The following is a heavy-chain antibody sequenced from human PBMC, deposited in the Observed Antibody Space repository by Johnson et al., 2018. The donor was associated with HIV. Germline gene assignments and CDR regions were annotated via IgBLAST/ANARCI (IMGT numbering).Heavy chain of an antibody. CDR3: ARDNAAAGTPMGFDI. J-gene: IGHJ3*02. V-gene: IGHV3-7*03. D-gene: IGHD6-13*01. CDR1: GFTFSSYW. CDR2: IKQDGSEK. Sequence: VQLVESGGGLVQPGGSLRLSCAASGFTFSSYWMSWVRQAPGKGLEWVANIKQDGSEKYYVDSVKGRFTISRDNSKNTLYLQMNSLRAEDQAVDYCARDNAAAGTPMGFDIWGQGTMVTVSS.